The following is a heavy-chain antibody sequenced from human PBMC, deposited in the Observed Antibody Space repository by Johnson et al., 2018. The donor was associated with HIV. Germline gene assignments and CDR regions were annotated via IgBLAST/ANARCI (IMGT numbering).Heavy chain of an antibody. CDR1: GFTFSSYG. CDR2: ISYDGSNK. V-gene: IGHV3-30*03. CDR3: TRRGYYDSSGYYGPKTNNGAFDM. Sequence: QVQLVESGGGVVQPGRSLRLSCAASGFTFSSYGMHWVRQAPGKGLEWVAVISYDGSNKYYADSVKGRFTISRDNPTNTAYLQINSLKTEYTAVYYCTRRGYYDSSGYYGPKTNNGAFDMWGQGTMVTVSS. D-gene: IGHD3-22*01. J-gene: IGHJ3*02.